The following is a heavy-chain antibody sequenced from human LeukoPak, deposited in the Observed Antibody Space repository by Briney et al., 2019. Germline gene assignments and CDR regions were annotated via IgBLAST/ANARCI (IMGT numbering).Heavy chain of an antibody. CDR1: GYSFTSYG. CDR2: ISVHNGNT. CDR3: ARVRGSYGDTANY. J-gene: IGHJ4*02. D-gene: IGHD4-17*01. V-gene: IGHV1-18*04. Sequence: ASVTVSCKASGYSFTSYGISWVRQAPGQGLEWMGWISVHNGNTHYAQKLQGRVTMTTDTSTSTAYMELRSLRSDDTAVYYCARVRGSYGDTANYWGQGTLVTVSS.